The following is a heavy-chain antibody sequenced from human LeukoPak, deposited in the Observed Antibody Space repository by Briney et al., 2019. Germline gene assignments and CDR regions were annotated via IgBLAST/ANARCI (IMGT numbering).Heavy chain of an antibody. CDR2: IWYDGSNK. CDR1: GFTFSSYG. D-gene: IGHD1-26*01. CDR3: AKDFRVGATYFDY. Sequence: GGSLRLSCAASGFTFSSYGMHWVCQAPGKGLEWVAVIWYDGSNKYYADSVKGRFTISRDNSKNTLYLQMNSLRAEDTAVYYSAKDFRVGATYFDYWGQGTLVTVSS. J-gene: IGHJ4*02. V-gene: IGHV3-33*06.